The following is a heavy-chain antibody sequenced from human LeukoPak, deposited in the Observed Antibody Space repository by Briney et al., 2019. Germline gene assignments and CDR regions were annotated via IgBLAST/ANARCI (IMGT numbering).Heavy chain of an antibody. CDR2: IYISGGT. V-gene: IGHV4-4*07. CDR3: ARGARDSCGWYWENAFDI. D-gene: IGHD6-19*01. J-gene: IGHJ3*02. Sequence: SETLSLTCTVSGGSISSHYWGWIRQPAGEGLEWIGRIYISGGTDYNPSLKSRVTMSIDTSKNQFSLKLSSVTAADTAVYYCARGARDSCGWYWENAFDIWGQGTMVTVSS. CDR1: GGSISSHY.